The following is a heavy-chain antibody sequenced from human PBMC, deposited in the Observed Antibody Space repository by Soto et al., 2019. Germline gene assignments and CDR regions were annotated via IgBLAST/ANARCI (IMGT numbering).Heavy chain of an antibody. J-gene: IGHJ4*02. V-gene: IGHV3-15*01. CDR3: SYDSSRGDY. CDR1: GFAFSSAW. Sequence: PGGSLRLSCAASGFAFSSAWMSWVRQAPGKGLEWVGRIKSEAAGGTTDYAAPVKGRFTISRDDSKNTLYLQMNSLKTDDTAVYYCSYDSSRGDYWGLGTLVTAPQ. D-gene: IGHD3-22*01. CDR2: IKSEAAGGTT.